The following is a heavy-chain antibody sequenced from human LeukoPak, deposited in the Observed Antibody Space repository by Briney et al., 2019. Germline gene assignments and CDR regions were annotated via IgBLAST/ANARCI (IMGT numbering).Heavy chain of an antibody. J-gene: IGHJ6*03. D-gene: IGHD4-17*01. V-gene: IGHV3-7*01. CDR2: ISQDGSEK. CDR3: ARDYGAPNYYYYMDV. Sequence: GGSLRLYCAASGFTFSSYWMNWVRQAPGKGLEWVANISQDGSEKDYVDSVKGRFTISRDNAKKSLYLQMNSLRAEDTAVYYCARDYGAPNYYYYMDVWGKGTTVTVFS. CDR1: GFTFSSYW.